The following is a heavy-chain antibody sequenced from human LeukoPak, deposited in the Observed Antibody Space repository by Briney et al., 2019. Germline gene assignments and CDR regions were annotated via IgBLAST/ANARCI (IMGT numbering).Heavy chain of an antibody. Sequence: GASVKVSCKTSGYTFTSYDITWVRQAPGQGPEWLGWINTNTGNTHYAQSLQDRVTLTTDTSTSTAYMELRSLKSDDTAVYYCARGVSGVTPPWGKGTLVIVSS. V-gene: IGHV1-18*01. CDR3: ARGVSGVTPP. J-gene: IGHJ5*02. CDR1: GYTFTSYD. D-gene: IGHD4-23*01. CDR2: INTNTGNT.